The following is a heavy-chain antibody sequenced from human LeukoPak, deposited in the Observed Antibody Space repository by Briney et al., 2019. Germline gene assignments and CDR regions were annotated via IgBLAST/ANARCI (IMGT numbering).Heavy chain of an antibody. CDR1: RFIFSISC. J-gene: IGHJ4*02. CDR3: ASLPPDIVVVPAARLDY. V-gene: IGHV3-7*01. Sequence: GGPLRLPCTPSRFIFSISCTGCARPDPVNAMKRVANIKENGSEKYYMDSVKGRFTISRDNSKNRLYLQMDSLRAEDTAVYFCASLPPDIVVVPAARLDYWGQGTLVTVSS. CDR2: IKENGSEK. D-gene: IGHD2-2*01.